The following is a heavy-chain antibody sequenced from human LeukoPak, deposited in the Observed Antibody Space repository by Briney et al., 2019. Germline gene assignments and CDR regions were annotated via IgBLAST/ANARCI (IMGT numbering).Heavy chain of an antibody. J-gene: IGHJ4*02. CDR3: ARAHYGDYVADY. CDR1: GYTFTSYD. D-gene: IGHD4-17*01. Sequence: ASVKVSCKASGYTFTSYDINWVRQATGQGLEWMGWMNPNSGNTGYAQKFQGRVTMTRDTSISTAYMELSRLRSDDTAVYYCARAHYGDYVADYWGQGTLVTVSS. V-gene: IGHV1-8*01. CDR2: MNPNSGNT.